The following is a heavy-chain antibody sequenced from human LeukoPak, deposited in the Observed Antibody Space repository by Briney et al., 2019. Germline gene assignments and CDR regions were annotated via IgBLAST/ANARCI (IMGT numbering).Heavy chain of an antibody. Sequence: GGSLRLSCAASGFTFNNYAMGWVRQAQGKGLEWVSSISGSGGPTYYADSVKGRFTISRDNSKSTLYLQMNSLRAEDTAVYYCAKDGDPWTAVPAASTPDYWGQGTLVTVSS. CDR1: GFTFNNYA. J-gene: IGHJ4*02. CDR3: AKDGDPWTAVPAASTPDY. V-gene: IGHV3-23*01. D-gene: IGHD2-2*01. CDR2: ISGSGGPT.